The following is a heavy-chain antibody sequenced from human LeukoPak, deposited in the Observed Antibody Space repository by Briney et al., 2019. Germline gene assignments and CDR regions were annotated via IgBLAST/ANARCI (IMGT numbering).Heavy chain of an antibody. J-gene: IGHJ4*02. CDR1: GFTVSSNY. Sequence: GGSLRLSWAASGFTVSSNYMSWVRQAPGKGLEWVSAISGSGGSTYYADSVKGRFTISRDNSKNTLYLQMNSLRAEDTAVYYCAKTETRTAGNFDYWGQGTLVTVSS. CDR2: ISGSGGST. V-gene: IGHV3-23*01. CDR3: AKTETRTAGNFDY. D-gene: IGHD6-13*01.